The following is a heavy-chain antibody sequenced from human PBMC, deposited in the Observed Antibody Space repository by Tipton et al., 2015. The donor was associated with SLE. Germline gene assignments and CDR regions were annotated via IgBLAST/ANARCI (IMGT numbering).Heavy chain of an antibody. V-gene: IGHV3-23*01. D-gene: IGHD6-13*01. CDR2: ISSIGGST. CDR3: ARDQGTAGIFDC. J-gene: IGHJ4*01. Sequence: SLRLSCAASGFTFNNYAMSWLRQAPGKGLEWVSAISSIGGSTYYADSVEGRFTISRDNSKNTLFLQMNSLRAEDTAVYYCARDQGTAGIFDCWGQGTLVTVSS. CDR1: GFTFNNYA.